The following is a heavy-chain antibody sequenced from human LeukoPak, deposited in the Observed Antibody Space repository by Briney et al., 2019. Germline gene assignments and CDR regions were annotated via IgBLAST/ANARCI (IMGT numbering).Heavy chain of an antibody. J-gene: IGHJ4*02. CDR1: GFTFSNYA. CDR3: ARGPGLAMGKGYFDY. V-gene: IGHV3-30-3*01. Sequence: GRSLRLSCAASGFTFSNYAVHWVRQAPGKGLEWVAATSHNEGNKYYADSVKGRFTISRDNSKNTLYLEVNSLKTDDTAVYYCARGPGLAMGKGYFDYCGQGTLVTVSS. CDR2: TSHNEGNK. D-gene: IGHD5-18*01.